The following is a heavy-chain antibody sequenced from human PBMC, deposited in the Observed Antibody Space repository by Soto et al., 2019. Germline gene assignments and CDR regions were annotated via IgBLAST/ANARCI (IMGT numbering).Heavy chain of an antibody. CDR3: AGGEGGDIVVVKD. V-gene: IGHV1-46*01. D-gene: IGHD2-15*01. J-gene: IGHJ4*02. CDR2: INPSGGST. CDR1: GYTFTSYY. Sequence: ASVKVSCKASGYTFTSYYMHWVRQAPGQGLEWMGIINPSGGSTSYAQKFQGRVTMTRDTSTNTVYMELSSLRSEDTAVYYWAGGEGGDIVVVKDWGQGTLVTVSS.